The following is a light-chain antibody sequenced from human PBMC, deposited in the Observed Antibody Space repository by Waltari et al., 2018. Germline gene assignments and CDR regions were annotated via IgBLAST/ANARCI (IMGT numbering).Light chain of an antibody. CDR3: QQYNVWPPWT. V-gene: IGKV3-15*01. Sequence: EVVMTQSPATLSVSPGERATLPCRASQGIHSDLAWYQQKPGQPPRLLIYSASTRATGVPARFTGSGSGTEFTLTVSSLQPEDSAVYYCQQYNVWPPWTFGQGTKVEIK. CDR2: SAS. CDR1: QGIHSD. J-gene: IGKJ1*01.